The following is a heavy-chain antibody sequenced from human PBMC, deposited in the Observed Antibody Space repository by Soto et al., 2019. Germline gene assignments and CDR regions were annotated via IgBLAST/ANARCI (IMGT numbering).Heavy chain of an antibody. Sequence: PSETLSLTCTVSGGSISSYYWSWIRQPPGKGLEWIGYIDYSGSTNYIPSLKSRVTISVDTSKNQFSLRLSSVTAADTAVYYCARGHPLYSTHWYIDLWGRGTLVTVSS. CDR2: IDYSGST. V-gene: IGHV4-59*01. CDR3: ARGHPLYSTHWYIDL. CDR1: GGSISSYY. D-gene: IGHD6-13*01. J-gene: IGHJ2*01.